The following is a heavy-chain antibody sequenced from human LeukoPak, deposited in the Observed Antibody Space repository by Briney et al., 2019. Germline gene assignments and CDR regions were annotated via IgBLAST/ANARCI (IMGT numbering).Heavy chain of an antibody. CDR1: GDSISSSSYC. Sequence: KPSETLSLTCTVSGDSISSSSYCWGWIRQPPGKGLEWIGNIYNSANTHYNPSLKTRITMSVDTSKNQFSLKLNSVTAADTGIYYCARHSRSAYTGYENAFDIWGQGTMVTVSS. CDR2: IYNSANT. J-gene: IGHJ3*02. V-gene: IGHV4-39*01. D-gene: IGHD5-12*01. CDR3: ARHSRSAYTGYENAFDI.